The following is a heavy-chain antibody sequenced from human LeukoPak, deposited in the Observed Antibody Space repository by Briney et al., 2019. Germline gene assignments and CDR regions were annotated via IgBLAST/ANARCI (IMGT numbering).Heavy chain of an antibody. CDR1: GFTFNSYS. CDR2: INHSGST. D-gene: IGHD2-21*02. Sequence: GSLRLSCAASGFTFNSYSMNWVRQAPGKGLEWIGEINHSGSTNYNPSLKSRVTISVDTSKNQFSLKLSSVTAADTAVYYCARRVVVVTAILPYFDYWGQGTLVTVYS. V-gene: IGHV4-34*01. CDR3: ARRVVVVTAILPYFDY. J-gene: IGHJ4*02.